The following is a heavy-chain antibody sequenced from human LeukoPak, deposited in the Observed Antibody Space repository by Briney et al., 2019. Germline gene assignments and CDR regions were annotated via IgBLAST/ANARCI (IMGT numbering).Heavy chain of an antibody. CDR1: GFTFSSYS. CDR3: ARDPQDIVVVVAAP. V-gene: IGHV3-21*01. J-gene: IGHJ5*02. D-gene: IGHD2-15*01. CDR2: ISSSSSYI. Sequence: PGGSLRLSCAASGFTFSSYSMNWVRQAPGKGLEWASSISSSSSYIYYADSVKGRFTISRDNAKNSLYLQMNSLRAEDTAVYYCARDPQDIVVVVAAPWGQGTLVTVSS.